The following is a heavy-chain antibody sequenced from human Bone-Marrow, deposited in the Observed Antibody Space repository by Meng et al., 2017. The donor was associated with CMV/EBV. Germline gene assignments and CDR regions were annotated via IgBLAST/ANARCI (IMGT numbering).Heavy chain of an antibody. CDR2: INPNSGGT. D-gene: IGHD3-3*01. Sequence: ASVKVSCKASGYTFTGYYMRWVRQAPGQGLEWMGWINPNSGGTNYAQKFQGRVTMTRDTSISTAYMELSRLRSDDTAVYYCARVRVVIIKTYGMDVWGQGTTVTVSS. CDR1: GYTFTGYY. V-gene: IGHV1-2*02. CDR3: ARVRVVIIKTYGMDV. J-gene: IGHJ6*02.